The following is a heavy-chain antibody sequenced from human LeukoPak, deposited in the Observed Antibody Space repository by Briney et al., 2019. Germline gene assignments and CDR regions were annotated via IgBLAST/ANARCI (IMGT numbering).Heavy chain of an antibody. D-gene: IGHD6-6*01. J-gene: IGHJ5*02. CDR3: ARDPTKRIAARPTAFDP. CDR1: GFTFDDYG. V-gene: IGHV3-20*04. Sequence: GGSLRLSCAASGFTFDDYGMSWVRQAPGKGLEWVSGINWNGGSTGYADSVKGRFTISRDNAKNSLYLQMNSPRAEDTALYYCARDPTKRIAARPTAFDPWGQGTLVTVSS. CDR2: INWNGGST.